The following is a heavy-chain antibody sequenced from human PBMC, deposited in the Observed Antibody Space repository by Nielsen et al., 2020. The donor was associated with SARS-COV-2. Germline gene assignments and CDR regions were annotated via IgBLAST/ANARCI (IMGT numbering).Heavy chain of an antibody. D-gene: IGHD2-2*01. CDR3: ARGDLVVVPSPILGLGPFFYYFYLDV. CDR1: GGSVSSNDW. CDR2: VSHSGSI. V-gene: IGHV4-4*02. J-gene: IGHJ6*03. Sequence: SETLSLTCAVSGGSVSSNDWWSWVRPSPGMGLEWIGEVSHSGSINYNPSLKSRVTLSMDKSKRQFSLRLTSVSAADTAVYFCARGDLVVVPSPILGLGPFFYYFYLDVWGKGTTVIVSS.